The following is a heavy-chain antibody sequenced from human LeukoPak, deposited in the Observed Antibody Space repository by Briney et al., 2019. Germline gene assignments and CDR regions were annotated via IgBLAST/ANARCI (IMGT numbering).Heavy chain of an antibody. D-gene: IGHD4-11*01. CDR3: ARDRGYSNFDY. CDR2: IKQDGSEK. J-gene: IGHJ4*02. V-gene: IGHV3-7*01. CDR1: GFSVSGYW. Sequence: GGSLRLSCAVSGFSVSGYWMTWVRQAPGKGLEWVANIKQDGSEKNYVDSVKGRFTISRDNAENSLFLQMNSLRAEDTAVYYCARDRGYSNFDYWGQGTLLTVSS.